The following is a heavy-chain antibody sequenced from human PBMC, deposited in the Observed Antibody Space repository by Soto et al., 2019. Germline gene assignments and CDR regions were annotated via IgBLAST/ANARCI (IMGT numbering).Heavy chain of an antibody. D-gene: IGHD3-10*01. CDR1: GGSFSGYY. J-gene: IGHJ6*02. Sequence: SETLSLTCAVYGGSFSGYYWSWIRQPPGKGLEWIGEINHSGSTNYNPSLKSRVTISVDTSKNQFSLKLSSVTAADTAVYYCAKRGGGSGNSDYYYGMDVWGQGTTVTVSS. CDR2: INHSGST. V-gene: IGHV4-34*01. CDR3: AKRGGGSGNSDYYYGMDV.